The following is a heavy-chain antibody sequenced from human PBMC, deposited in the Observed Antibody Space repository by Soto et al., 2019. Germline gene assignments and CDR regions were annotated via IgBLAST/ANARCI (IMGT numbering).Heavy chain of an antibody. CDR3: ARVNRGVVPAISEGWFDP. J-gene: IGHJ5*02. V-gene: IGHV1-18*01. CDR1: GYTFTSYG. Sequence: QVQLVQSGAEVKKPGASVKVSCKASGYTFTSYGISWVRQAPGQGLEWMGWISAYNGNTNYAQKLQGRVTMTTDTSTSTAYMELRSLRSDDTAVYYCARVNRGVVPAISEGWFDPWGHGTLVTVSS. CDR2: ISAYNGNT. D-gene: IGHD2-2*01.